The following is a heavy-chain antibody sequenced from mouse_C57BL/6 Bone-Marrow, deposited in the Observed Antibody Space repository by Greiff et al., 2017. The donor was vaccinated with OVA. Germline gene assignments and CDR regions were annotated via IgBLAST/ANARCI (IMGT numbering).Heavy chain of an antibody. CDR1: GYTFTSYG. J-gene: IGHJ3*01. V-gene: IGHV1-81*01. CDR2: IWPRSGNT. Sequence: QVQLQQSGAELARPGASVKLSCKASGYTFTSYGISWVKQRTGQGLEWIGEIWPRSGNTYYNEKFKGKATLTADKSASTAYMVISSLTSEDSAVYFCARSVTGTLAYWGQGTLVTVSA. CDR3: ARSVTGTLAY. D-gene: IGHD4-1*01.